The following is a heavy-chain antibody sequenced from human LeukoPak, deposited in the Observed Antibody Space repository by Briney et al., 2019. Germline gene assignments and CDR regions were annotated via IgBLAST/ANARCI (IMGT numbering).Heavy chain of an antibody. Sequence: PGGSLRLSCAASGFTFSSYAMSWVRQAPGKGLEWVSAISGSGGSTYYADSVKGRFTISRDNSKNTLYLQMNSLRAEDTAVYYCASMVRGVIITWYFDYWGQGTLVTVSS. CDR1: GFTFSSYA. CDR3: ASMVRGVIITWYFDY. V-gene: IGHV3-23*01. D-gene: IGHD3-10*01. J-gene: IGHJ4*02. CDR2: ISGSGGST.